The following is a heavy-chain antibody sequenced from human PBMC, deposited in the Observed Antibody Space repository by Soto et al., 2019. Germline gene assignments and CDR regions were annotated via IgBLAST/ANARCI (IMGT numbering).Heavy chain of an antibody. J-gene: IGHJ5*02. CDR3: STNYYDSSGYDNWFDP. CDR2: IRSKAYGGTT. Sequence: GGSLRLSCAASGFTFSSYWMSWVRQAPGKGLEWVGFIRSKAYGGTTHYAASVKGRFTISRDDSKSIAYLQMNSLKTEDTAVYYCSTNYYDSSGYDNWFDPWGQGTLVTSPQ. V-gene: IGHV3-49*04. CDR1: GFTFSSYW. D-gene: IGHD3-22*01.